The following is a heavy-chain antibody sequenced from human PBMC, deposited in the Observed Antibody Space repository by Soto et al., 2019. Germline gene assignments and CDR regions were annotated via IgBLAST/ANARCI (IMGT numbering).Heavy chain of an antibody. CDR3: ARSLGYCSSTSCYSDYYYYMDV. CDR1: GFTFSSYA. D-gene: IGHD2-2*01. J-gene: IGHJ6*03. Sequence: GSLRLSCAASGFTFSSYAMSWVRQAPGKGLEWVSDISSSSSTIYYADSVKGRFTISRDNAKNSLYLQMNSLRAEDTAVYYCARSLGYCSSTSCYSDYYYYMDVWGKGTTVTVSS. V-gene: IGHV3-48*01. CDR2: ISSSSSTI.